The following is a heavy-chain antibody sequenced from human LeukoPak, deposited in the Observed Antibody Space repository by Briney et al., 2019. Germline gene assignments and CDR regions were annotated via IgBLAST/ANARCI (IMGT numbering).Heavy chain of an antibody. CDR2: IYSSGST. CDR3: ARGLVLATDDAFDI. D-gene: IGHD5-12*01. Sequence: SETLSLTCTVSDGSISSYYWSWIRQPAGKGLEWIGRIYSSGSTNYNPSLKSRVTMSVDTSKNRFSLKLRSVTAADTALYFCARGLVLATDDAFDIWGQGTLVTVSS. CDR1: DGSISSYY. J-gene: IGHJ3*02. V-gene: IGHV4-4*07.